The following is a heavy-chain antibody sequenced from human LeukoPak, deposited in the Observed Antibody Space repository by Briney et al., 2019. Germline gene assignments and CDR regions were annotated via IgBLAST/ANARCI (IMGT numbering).Heavy chain of an antibody. D-gene: IGHD3-10*01. CDR3: VRGVGGLDK. CDR1: GFTFSSYS. Sequence: GGSLRLSCAASGFTFSSYSMNWVRQAPGKGLEWVSYISSSSSTIYYADSVKGRFTISRDNAKNMLYLQMNTLRVEDTAVYYCVRGVGGLDKWGQGTLVTVSS. V-gene: IGHV3-48*04. CDR2: ISSSSSTI. J-gene: IGHJ4*02.